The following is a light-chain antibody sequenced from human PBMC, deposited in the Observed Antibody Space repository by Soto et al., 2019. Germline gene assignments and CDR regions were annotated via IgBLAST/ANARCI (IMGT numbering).Light chain of an antibody. CDR2: AAS. Sequence: DIQMTQSPSSLSASVGDRVTITCRASQSISSYLNWYQQKPGKAPKLLIYAASSLQSGVPSRFSGSGSGTDFTLTIRSLQPEDSATYYCQQRETFGQGTKVEIK. CDR1: QSISSY. J-gene: IGKJ1*01. V-gene: IGKV1-39*01. CDR3: QQRET.